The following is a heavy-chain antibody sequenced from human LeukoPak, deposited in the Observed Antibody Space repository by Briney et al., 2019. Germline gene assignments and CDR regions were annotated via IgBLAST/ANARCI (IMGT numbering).Heavy chain of an antibody. Sequence: GGSLRLSCIVSGFTLSSYEMSWIRQTPGKGLEWVSSISGSGNYIYYADSVKGRFTISRDNTKSSVSLEMNSLTVEDTAMYFCSRGGGAGTTGGSDYWGQGTLVIVSS. V-gene: IGHV3-21*01. CDR1: GFTLSSYE. D-gene: IGHD1-1*01. CDR2: ISGSGNYI. J-gene: IGHJ4*02. CDR3: SRGGGAGTTGGSDY.